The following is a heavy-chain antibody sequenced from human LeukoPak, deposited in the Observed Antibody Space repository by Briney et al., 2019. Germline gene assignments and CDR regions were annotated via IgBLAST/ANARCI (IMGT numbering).Heavy chain of an antibody. Sequence: SQTLSLTCTVSGGSIRSADHYWSWIRQPPGKGLEWVGYIFYSGATYYNPSLKSRVTISVDTSKNQFSLKLSSVTAADTAVYYCGRAFAPIVVVPAAPHWFDPWGQGTLVTVSS. V-gene: IGHV4-30-4*01. D-gene: IGHD2-2*01. J-gene: IGHJ5*02. CDR1: GGSIRSADHY. CDR2: IFYSGAT. CDR3: GRAFAPIVVVPAAPHWFDP.